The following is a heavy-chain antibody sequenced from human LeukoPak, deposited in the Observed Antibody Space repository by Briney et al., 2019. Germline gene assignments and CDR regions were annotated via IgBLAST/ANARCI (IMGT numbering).Heavy chain of an antibody. CDR3: ARGPSYDFWSGSDAFDI. CDR2: INHSGST. Sequence: SETLPLTCAVYGGSFSGYYWSWIRQPPGKGLEWIGEINHSGSTNYNPSLKSRVTISVDTSKNQFSLKLSSVTAADTAVYYCARGPSYDFWSGSDAFDIWGQGTMVTVSS. D-gene: IGHD3-3*01. CDR1: GGSFSGYY. V-gene: IGHV4-34*01. J-gene: IGHJ3*02.